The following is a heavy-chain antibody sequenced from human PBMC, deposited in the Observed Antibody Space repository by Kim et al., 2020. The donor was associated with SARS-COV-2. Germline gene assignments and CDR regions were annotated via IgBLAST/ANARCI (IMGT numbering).Heavy chain of an antibody. V-gene: IGHV1-3*01. CDR3: LQGYYFDY. CDR1: GYTFTRDS. Sequence: ASVKVSCKTSGYTFTRDSMHWVRQAPGQGLEWMGSIDGGDGYTKYSEKFQGRVTFTRDTSASTAYMELSGLRSEDSAVSYCLQGYYFDYWGQGTPVTVSS. CDR2: IDGGDGYT. J-gene: IGHJ4*02.